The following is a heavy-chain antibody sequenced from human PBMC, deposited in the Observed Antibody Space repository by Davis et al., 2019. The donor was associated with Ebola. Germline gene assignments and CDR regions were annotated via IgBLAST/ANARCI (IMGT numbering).Heavy chain of an antibody. J-gene: IGHJ4*01. CDR1: GGSFSGFH. D-gene: IGHD6-13*01. CDR2: IDQRGST. CDR3: ARFNGEQQLAPFDY. Sequence: MPGGSLRLSCAVYGGSFSGFHWSWIRQSPGKGLDWIGEIDQRGSTDYNPSLKSRVTISIDTSKNQFSLKLSSVTAADTAIYYCARFNGEQQLAPFDYWGRGTPVTVSS. V-gene: IGHV4-34*01.